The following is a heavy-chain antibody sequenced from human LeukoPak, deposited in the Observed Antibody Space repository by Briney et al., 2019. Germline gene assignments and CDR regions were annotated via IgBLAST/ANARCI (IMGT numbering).Heavy chain of an antibody. CDR1: GFTFDTHA. V-gene: IGHV3-23*01. Sequence: PGGSLRLSCAASGFTFDTHAMSWVRQAPGKGLEWISTMSGHGHNVYYADSVKGRFTISRDNSKNTLYLQLSSLRPEDTAVYYCARHDSSGYPGRLHGMVVWGQGTTVTASS. J-gene: IGHJ6*02. CDR3: ARHDSSGYPGRLHGMVV. D-gene: IGHD3-22*01. CDR2: MSGHGHNV.